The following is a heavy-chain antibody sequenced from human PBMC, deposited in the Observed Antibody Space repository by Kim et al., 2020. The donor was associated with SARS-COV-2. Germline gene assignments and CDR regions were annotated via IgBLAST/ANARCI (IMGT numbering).Heavy chain of an antibody. D-gene: IGHD3-10*01. J-gene: IGHJ5*02. V-gene: IGHV5-51*01. CDR3: AMVRGVLNWFDP. Sequence: RYSPSFQGQVTISADKSISTAYLQWSSLKASDTAMYYCAMVRGVLNWFDPWGQGTLVTVSS.